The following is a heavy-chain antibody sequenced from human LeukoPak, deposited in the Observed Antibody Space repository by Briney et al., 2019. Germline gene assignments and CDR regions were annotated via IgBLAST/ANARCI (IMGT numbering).Heavy chain of an antibody. CDR2: ISYGTT. V-gene: IGHV4-59*01. CDR1: GGAISTYY. Sequence: SETLSLTCSVSGGAISTYYWNWIRQSPGQGLEWIGHISYGTTDYNPSLKSRVTISADTSKNQISLTLTSVTADDTAVYDCARDKAHTYGYYFDPWGQGTQVLVSS. D-gene: IGHD5-18*01. CDR3: ARDKAHTYGYYFDP. J-gene: IGHJ4*02.